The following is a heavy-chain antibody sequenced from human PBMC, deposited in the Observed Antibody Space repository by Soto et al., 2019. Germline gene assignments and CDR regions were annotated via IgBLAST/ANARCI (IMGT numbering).Heavy chain of an antibody. J-gene: IGHJ4*02. CDR2: IIWNSNTI. Sequence: GGSLDLSCAASGVTFDNYAMHWVRQAPGKGLEWVSGIIWNSNTIAYADSVKGRFTISRDDTKNTLYLQMNSLRAEDSAVYYCAKDRTVAARNFDYWGQGTQVTVSS. CDR3: AKDRTVAARNFDY. V-gene: IGHV3-9*01. D-gene: IGHD6-6*01. CDR1: GVTFDNYA.